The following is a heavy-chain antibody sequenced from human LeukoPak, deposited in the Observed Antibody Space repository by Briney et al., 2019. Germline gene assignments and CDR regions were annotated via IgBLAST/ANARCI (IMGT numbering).Heavy chain of an antibody. CDR1: GYSISSGYY. D-gene: IGHD2-2*01. CDR3: AQRGYCSSTSCYAYYYYYMDV. J-gene: IGHJ6*03. V-gene: IGHV4-38-2*02. CDR2: IYHSGST. Sequence: PSETLSLTCTVSGYSISSGYYWGWIRQPPGKGLEWIGSIYHSGSTYYNPSLKSRVTISVDTSKNQFSLKLSSVTAADTAVYYCAQRGYCSSTSCYAYYYYYMDVWGKGTTVTISS.